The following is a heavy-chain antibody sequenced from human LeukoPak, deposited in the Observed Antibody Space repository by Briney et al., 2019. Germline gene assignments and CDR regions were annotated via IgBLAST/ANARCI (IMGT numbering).Heavy chain of an antibody. CDR2: INSDGSST. V-gene: IGHV3-74*01. J-gene: IGHJ3*01. D-gene: IGHD4-17*01. Sequence: GGSLRLSCAASGFTFSNYWMHWVRQAPGKGLVWVSLINSDGSSTNYADSVKGRFTIYRDTDKNTLYLQMNSLRAEDTAVYYCARDYGDAFDVWGQGTMVTVSS. CDR3: ARDYGDAFDV. CDR1: GFTFSNYW.